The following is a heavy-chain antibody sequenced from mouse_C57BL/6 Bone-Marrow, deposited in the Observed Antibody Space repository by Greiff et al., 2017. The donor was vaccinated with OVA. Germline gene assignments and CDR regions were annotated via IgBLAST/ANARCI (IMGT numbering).Heavy chain of an antibody. CDR3: ARPYYGSSFAY. D-gene: IGHD1-1*01. V-gene: IGHV1-72*01. CDR2: IDPNSGGT. J-gene: IGHJ3*01. Sequence: QVQLQQPGAELVKPGASVKLSCKASGYTFTSYWMHWVKQRPGRGLEWIGRIDPNSGGTKYNEKFKSKATLTVDKPSSTAYMQLSSLPSEDSAVYYCARPYYGSSFAYWGQGTLVTVSA. CDR1: GYTFTSYW.